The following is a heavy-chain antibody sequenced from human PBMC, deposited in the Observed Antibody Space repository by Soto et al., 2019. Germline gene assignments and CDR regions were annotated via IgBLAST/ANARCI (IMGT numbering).Heavy chain of an antibody. Sequence: GASVKVSCKASGYTFTGYYIHWVRQPPGQGLEWMGWINPNSGGTSYAQKFQGWVTMPRDTSINTAYMELSRLKSDDTAVYYCARDRMYLEIAAHPYYDYWGQGTLVTVSS. J-gene: IGHJ4*02. CDR2: INPNSGGT. V-gene: IGHV1-2*04. CDR1: GYTFTGYY. CDR3: ARDRMYLEIAAHPYYDY. D-gene: IGHD6-25*01.